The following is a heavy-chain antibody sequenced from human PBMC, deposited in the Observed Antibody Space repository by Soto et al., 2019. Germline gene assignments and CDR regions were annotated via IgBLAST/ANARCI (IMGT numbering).Heavy chain of an antibody. D-gene: IGHD3-3*01. Sequence: QVQLVQSGAEVKKPGASVKVSCKASGYTFTGYYMHWVRQAPGQGLEWMGIINPSGGSTSYAQKFQGRVTMTRDTSTSTVYMELSSLRSEDTAVYYCAREGGYITIYRRFDPWGQGTLVTVSS. V-gene: IGHV1-46*01. CDR3: AREGGYITIYRRFDP. CDR2: INPSGGST. J-gene: IGHJ5*02. CDR1: GYTFTGYY.